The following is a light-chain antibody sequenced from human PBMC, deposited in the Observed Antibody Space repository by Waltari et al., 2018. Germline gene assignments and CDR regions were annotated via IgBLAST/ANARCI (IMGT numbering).Light chain of an antibody. CDR2: DVN. Sequence: QSALSQPASASGSPRQPMTISCTAHSSDLGRYSYLSWYQHHPGKAPKLMICDVNERPSGVSNRFSGSKSGNAASLTISGLQAEDEAHYYCSSYTTTSTYVFGTGTKVTVL. J-gene: IGLJ1*01. CDR3: SSYTTTSTYV. V-gene: IGLV2-14*03. CDR1: SSDLGRYSY.